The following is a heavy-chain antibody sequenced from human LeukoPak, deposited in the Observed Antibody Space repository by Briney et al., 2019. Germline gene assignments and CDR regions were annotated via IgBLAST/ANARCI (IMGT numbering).Heavy chain of an antibody. V-gene: IGHV4-59*12. CDR1: GGSISSYY. Sequence: PSETLSLTCTVSGGSISSYYWSWIRQPPGKGLEWIGYIYYSGSTNYNPSLKSRVTISVDTSKNQFSLKLSSVTAADTAVYYCAGLRYYYGSGSYYNRKKYYFDYWGQGTLVTVSS. J-gene: IGHJ4*02. CDR3: AGLRYYYGSGSYYNRKKYYFDY. D-gene: IGHD3-10*01. CDR2: IYYSGST.